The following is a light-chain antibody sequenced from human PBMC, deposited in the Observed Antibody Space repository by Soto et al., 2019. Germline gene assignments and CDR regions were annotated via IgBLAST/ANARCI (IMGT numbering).Light chain of an antibody. CDR2: EVN. V-gene: IGLV2-8*01. CDR1: TGDIGNYNF. CDR3: SSHGGNSPYV. Sequence: QSALTQPPSASGSPGQSVAISCTGTTGDIGNYNFVSWYQQHPGKAPKLLIFEVNKRPSGVPDRFSGSKSGNTASLTVSGLQAEDEAEYYCSSHGGNSPYVFGTGTKVTVL. J-gene: IGLJ1*01.